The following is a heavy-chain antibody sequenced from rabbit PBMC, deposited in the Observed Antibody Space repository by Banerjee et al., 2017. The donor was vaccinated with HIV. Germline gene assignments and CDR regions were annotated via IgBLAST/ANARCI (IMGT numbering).Heavy chain of an antibody. J-gene: IGHJ4*01. CDR3: AGDPWSGWNL. D-gene: IGHD4-1*01. CDR1: GFSFSSSYW. V-gene: IGHV1S45*01. CDR2: IATGSGNT. Sequence: QEQLEESGGDLVKPEGSLTLTCTASGFSFSSSYWICWIRQAPGKGLEWIGCIATGSGNTVYATWAKGRFTISKTSSTTVTLQMTSLTAADTATYFCAGDPWSGWNLRGPGTLVTVS.